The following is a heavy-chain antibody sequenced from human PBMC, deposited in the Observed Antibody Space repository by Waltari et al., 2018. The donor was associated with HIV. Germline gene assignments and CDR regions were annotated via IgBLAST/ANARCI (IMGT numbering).Heavy chain of an antibody. D-gene: IGHD3-10*01. CDR1: GFTFRGYW. V-gene: IGHV3-74*01. CDR2: IHSDGSST. Sequence: EVQLVESGGGLVQPGGSLRLSCAASGFTFRGYWMHWVRQAPGKGLVWVSRIHSDGSSTSYADFVKGRFTISRDNAKNTLYLEMNSRRAEDTAVYYCARREATVVRGVYYYGMDVWGQGTTVTVSS. J-gene: IGHJ6*02. CDR3: ARREATVVRGVYYYGMDV.